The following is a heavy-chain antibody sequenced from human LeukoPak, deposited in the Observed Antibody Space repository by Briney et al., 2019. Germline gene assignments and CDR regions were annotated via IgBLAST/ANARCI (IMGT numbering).Heavy chain of an antibody. CDR3: AKDDGNNAKLLLDY. J-gene: IGHJ4*02. Sequence: GGSLRLSCAVSGFTFSNYGMSWFRQAPEKGLEWVSVISSSGDSTYYADSVKGRFTISRDNSKNTLYLQMNGLRAEDTAIYYCAKDDGNNAKLLLDYWGQGTLVTVSS. V-gene: IGHV3-23*01. D-gene: IGHD2/OR15-2a*01. CDR1: GFTFSNYG. CDR2: ISSSGDST.